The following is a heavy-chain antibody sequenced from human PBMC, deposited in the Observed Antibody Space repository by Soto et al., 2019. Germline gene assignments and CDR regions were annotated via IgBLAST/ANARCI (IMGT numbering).Heavy chain of an antibody. CDR1: GGSISSYY. Sequence: QVQLQESGPGLVKPSETLSLTCTVSGGSISSYYWSWIRQPPGKGLEWIGYIYYSGSTNYNPSLKSRVTISVDTSKNQFSLKLSSVTAADTAVYYCASDGGLRWYYYGMDVWGQGTTVTVSS. CDR2: IYYSGST. V-gene: IGHV4-59*01. J-gene: IGHJ6*02. CDR3: ASDGGLRWYYYGMDV. D-gene: IGHD4-17*01.